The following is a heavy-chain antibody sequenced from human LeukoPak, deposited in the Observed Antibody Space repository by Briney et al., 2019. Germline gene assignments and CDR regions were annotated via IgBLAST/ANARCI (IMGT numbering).Heavy chain of an antibody. CDR3: ARVSAAGTGFLDL. D-gene: IGHD6-13*01. CDR2: ISSSGSTI. J-gene: IGHJ2*01. CDR1: GFTFSSYE. V-gene: IGHV3-48*03. Sequence: GGSLRLSCVASGFTFSSYEMNWVRQAPGKGLEWVSYISSSGSTIYYADSVKGRLTTSRDNAKNSLFLQMNSLRVEDTALYYCARVSAAGTGFLDLWGRGTLVLVSA.